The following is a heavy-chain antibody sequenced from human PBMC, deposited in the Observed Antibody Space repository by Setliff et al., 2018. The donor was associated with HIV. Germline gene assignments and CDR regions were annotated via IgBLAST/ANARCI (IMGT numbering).Heavy chain of an antibody. V-gene: IGHV4-39*01. CDR2: VYYSGST. Sequence: SETLSLTCSVSGGSASSSSYYWAWVRQPPGKGPEWIGSVYYSGSTHYNPSLKSRVTISVDTSKNQFSLKLSSVTAADTAVYYCATHEAQWGQGTLVTVSS. CDR3: ATHEAQ. CDR1: GGSASSSSYY. J-gene: IGHJ4*02.